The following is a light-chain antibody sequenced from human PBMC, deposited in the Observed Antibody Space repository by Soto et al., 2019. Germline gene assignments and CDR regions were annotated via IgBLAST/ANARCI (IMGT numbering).Light chain of an antibody. CDR1: QGISSY. Sequence: IQLTQSPSSLSASVGDTVTITCRASQGISSYLAWYQQKPGKAPELLIYSSSTLQSGVPSRFSGSRSGTDFTLTISSLQTEDFETYYRQELNTYPPAYTFGPGTKLEI. J-gene: IGKJ2*01. CDR3: QELNTYPPAYT. CDR2: SSS. V-gene: IGKV1-9*01.